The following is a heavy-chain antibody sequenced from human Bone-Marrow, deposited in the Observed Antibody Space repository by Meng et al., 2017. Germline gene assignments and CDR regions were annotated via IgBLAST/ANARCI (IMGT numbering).Heavy chain of an antibody. Sequence: EVQLVESGGGLVQPGGSLRLSCAASGFTFNNYWMHWVRQGPGKGLVWVSFINSDGLRTSYADSVKGRFTISRDNAKNTVYLQMNNVRADDTAIYYCARDRLYTGGLDYWGQGTLVTVSS. V-gene: IGHV3-74*01. D-gene: IGHD7-27*01. CDR3: ARDRLYTGGLDY. CDR2: INSDGLRT. CDR1: GFTFNNYW. J-gene: IGHJ4*02.